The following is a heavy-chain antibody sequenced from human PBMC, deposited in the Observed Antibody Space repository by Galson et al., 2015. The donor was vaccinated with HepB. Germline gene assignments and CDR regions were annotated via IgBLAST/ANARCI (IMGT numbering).Heavy chain of an antibody. J-gene: IGHJ5*02. V-gene: IGHV3-11*01. CDR2: MSSSGGTR. D-gene: IGHD6-25*01. CDR3: VRAALGWFDL. Sequence: SLRLSCAASGFTFSDYYMSWIRQAPGKGLEWVSYMSSSGGTRFYADSVKGRFTISRDNAKNSLYLQMNSLRAEDTAVYYCVRAALGWFDLWGQGTLVTVSS. CDR1: GFTFSDYY.